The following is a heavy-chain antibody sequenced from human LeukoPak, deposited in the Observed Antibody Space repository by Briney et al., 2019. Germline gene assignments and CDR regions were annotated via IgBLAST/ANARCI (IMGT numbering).Heavy chain of an antibody. CDR2: INPNSGGT. CDR1: GYTFTGCY. CDR3: ARELGRDGYNCPDY. J-gene: IGHJ4*02. D-gene: IGHD5-24*01. Sequence: GASVKVSCKASGYTFTGCYMHWVRQAPGQGLEWMGWINPNSGGTNYAQKFQGRVTMTRDTSISTAYMELSRLRSDDTAVYYCARELGRDGYNCPDYWGQGTLVTVSS. V-gene: IGHV1-2*02.